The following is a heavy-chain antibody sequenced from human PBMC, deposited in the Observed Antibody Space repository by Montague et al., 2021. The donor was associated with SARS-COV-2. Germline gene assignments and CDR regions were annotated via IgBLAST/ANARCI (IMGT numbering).Heavy chain of an antibody. Sequence: SETLSLTCTVSGXFISSYYWSWIRQHPGKGLEWIGYIYYSGSTNYNPSLRSPVTISVDTSKNQFSLKLSSVTAADTAVYYCARGDVEMATIKSGGPFYHFDYWGQGTLVTVSS. CDR3: ARGDVEMATIKSGGPFYHFDY. J-gene: IGHJ4*02. CDR1: GXFISSYY. D-gene: IGHD5-24*01. CDR2: IYYSGST. V-gene: IGHV4-59*13.